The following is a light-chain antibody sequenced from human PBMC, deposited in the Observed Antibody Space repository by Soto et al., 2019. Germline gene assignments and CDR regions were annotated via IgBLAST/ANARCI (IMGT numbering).Light chain of an antibody. J-gene: IGLJ1*01. CDR2: EVS. V-gene: IGLV2-14*01. CDR3: SSYTRSSIDYV. CDR1: SSDVGGYNY. Sequence: QSALTQPASVSGSPGQSITISCTGTSSDVGGYNYVSWYQQHPGKAPKLMIYEVSNRPSGVSNRFSGSKSGNTASLTISGLQAEDEADYYCSSYTRSSIDYVFGTGTKVPS.